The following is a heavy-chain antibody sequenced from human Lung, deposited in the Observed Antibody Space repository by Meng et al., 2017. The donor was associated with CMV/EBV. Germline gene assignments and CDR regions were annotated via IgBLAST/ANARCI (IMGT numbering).Heavy chain of an antibody. CDR3: VRGSGREWFDP. CDR1: GFTFSNYW. Sequence: GESXKISCAASGFTFSNYWMSWVRQAPGKGLEWVASINQDGSEKHYMDSVKGRFTISRDNAKNALYLEMNSLRAEGTALYFCVRGSGREWFDPWGQGTLVTVSS. J-gene: IGHJ5*02. V-gene: IGHV3-7*04. D-gene: IGHD2-15*01. CDR2: INQDGSEK.